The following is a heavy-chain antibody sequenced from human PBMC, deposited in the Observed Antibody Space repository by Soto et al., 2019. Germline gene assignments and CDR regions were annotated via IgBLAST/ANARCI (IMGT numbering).Heavy chain of an antibody. CDR3: ARDGYDSSGYYPEYFQH. V-gene: IGHV3-66*01. CDR2: IYSGGST. J-gene: IGHJ1*01. CDR1: GFTVSSNY. Sequence: EVPLVESGGGLVQPGGSLRLSFAASGFTVSSNYMSWVRQAPGKGLEWVSVIYSGGSTYYADSVKGRFTISRDNSKNTLYLQMNSLRAEDTAVYYCARDGYDSSGYYPEYFQHWGQGTLVTVSS. D-gene: IGHD3-22*01.